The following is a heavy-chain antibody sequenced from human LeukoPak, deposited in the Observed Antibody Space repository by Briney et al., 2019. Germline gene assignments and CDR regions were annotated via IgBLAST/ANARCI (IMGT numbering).Heavy chain of an antibody. Sequence: PGGSLRLSCAASGFTVSSNYMSWVRQAPGKGLEWVSVIYSGGSTYYADSVKGRFTISRDNSKNTLYLQMNSLRAEDTAVYYCASRRPGSYPEFDYWSQGTLVTVSS. CDR2: IYSGGST. J-gene: IGHJ4*02. CDR3: ASRRPGSYPEFDY. V-gene: IGHV3-53*01. CDR1: GFTVSSNY. D-gene: IGHD3-10*01.